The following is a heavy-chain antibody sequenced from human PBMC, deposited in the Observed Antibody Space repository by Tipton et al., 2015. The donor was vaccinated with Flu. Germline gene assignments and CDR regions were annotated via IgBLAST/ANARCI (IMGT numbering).Heavy chain of an antibody. CDR3: ARGKIFGVVFYTPLLFNWFDP. V-gene: IGHV4-34*01. Sequence: TLSLTCAVYGGSFSGYYWSWIRQPPGKGLEWIGEINHSGSTNYNPSLKSRVTISVDTSKNQFSLKLGSVTAADTAVYYCARGKIFGVVFYTPLLFNWFDPWGQGTLVTVSS. J-gene: IGHJ5*02. CDR1: GGSFSGYY. CDR2: INHSGST. D-gene: IGHD3-3*01.